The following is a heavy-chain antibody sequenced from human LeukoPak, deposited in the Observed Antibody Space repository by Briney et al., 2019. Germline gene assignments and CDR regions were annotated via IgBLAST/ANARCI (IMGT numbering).Heavy chain of an antibody. Sequence: GGSLRLSCAGSGFTFSNYWMSWVRQAPGKGLEWLAHIKYDGSEKYYVDSVKGRFTISRDNAKNSLYLQMNSLRAEDTAVYYCTRDQTWGQGTLVTVSS. V-gene: IGHV3-7*01. CDR2: IKYDGSEK. CDR1: GFTFSNYW. J-gene: IGHJ5*02. CDR3: TRDQT.